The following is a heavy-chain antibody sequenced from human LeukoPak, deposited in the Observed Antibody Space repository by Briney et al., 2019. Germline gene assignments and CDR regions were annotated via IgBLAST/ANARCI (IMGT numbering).Heavy chain of an antibody. CDR3: ARHHHYGSGSFSY. D-gene: IGHD3-10*01. Sequence: PSETLSLTCTVSGGSISSSSYYWGWIRQPPGKGLEWIGSIYYSGSTYYKPSLKSRVTTSVDTSKNQISLNLSSVTAADTAVYYCARHHHYGSGSFSYWGQGTLVTVSS. V-gene: IGHV4-39*01. J-gene: IGHJ4*02. CDR1: GGSISSSSYY. CDR2: IYYSGST.